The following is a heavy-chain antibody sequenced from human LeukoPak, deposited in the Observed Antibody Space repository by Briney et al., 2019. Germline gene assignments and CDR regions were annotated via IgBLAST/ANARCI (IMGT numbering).Heavy chain of an antibody. CDR1: GGSFSGYY. CDR3: ARGYSSSWFAY. J-gene: IGHJ4*02. V-gene: IGHV4-34*01. CDR2: INHSGST. Sequence: PSETLSLTCAVYGGSFSGYYWSWIRQPPGNGLEWIGEINHSGSTNYNPSLKSRVTISVDTSKNQFSLKLSSVTAADTAVYYCARGYSSSWFAYWGQGTLVTVSS. D-gene: IGHD6-13*01.